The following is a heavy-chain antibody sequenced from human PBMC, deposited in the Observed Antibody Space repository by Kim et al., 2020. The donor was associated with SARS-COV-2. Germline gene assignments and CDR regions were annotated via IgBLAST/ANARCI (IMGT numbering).Heavy chain of an antibody. V-gene: IGHV6-1*01. Sequence: AVSVKSRITINPDTSKTQFSLQLNSVAPEDTAVYYCAREGGLYRWSPFDYWGQGTLVTVSS. CDR3: AREGGLYRWSPFDY. J-gene: IGHJ4*02. D-gene: IGHD2-15*01.